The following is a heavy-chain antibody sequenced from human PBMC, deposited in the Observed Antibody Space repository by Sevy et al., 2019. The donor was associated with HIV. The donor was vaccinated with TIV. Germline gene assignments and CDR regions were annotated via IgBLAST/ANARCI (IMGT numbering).Heavy chain of an antibody. CDR1: GYAFTGYY. CDR2: INPISGGT. V-gene: IGHV1-2*06. J-gene: IGHJ6*02. Sequence: ASVKVSRKASGYAFTGYYIHWVRQAPGQGLEWMGRINPISGGTDDSQKFQGRVTITRDTSISKAYMDVSRLTSDDTAVYYCARAPTDFWTGGMAVWGQGTVVTVSS. D-gene: IGHD3-3*01. CDR3: ARAPTDFWTGGMAV.